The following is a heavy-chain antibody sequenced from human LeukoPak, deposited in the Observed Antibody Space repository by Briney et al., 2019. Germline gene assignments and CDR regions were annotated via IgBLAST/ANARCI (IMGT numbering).Heavy chain of an antibody. D-gene: IGHD2-8*01. Sequence: GGSLRLSCSASGFTFSAYFMHWVRQAPGKGLEYVSSISSNEYDTYYADSVKGRFTISRDNSKNSLFLQMSSLRAEDTAVYYCVKDLNGTWSFDYWGQGTLVTVSS. CDR2: ISSNEYDT. V-gene: IGHV3-64D*06. CDR3: VKDLNGTWSFDY. CDR1: GFTFSAYF. J-gene: IGHJ4*02.